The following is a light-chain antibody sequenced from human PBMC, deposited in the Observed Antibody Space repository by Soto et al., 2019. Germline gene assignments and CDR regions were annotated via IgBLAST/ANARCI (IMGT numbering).Light chain of an antibody. CDR2: GAS. J-gene: IGKJ4*01. CDR3: QQRSDWLT. Sequence: IVLTQSPATLSLSPGEGATLSCRASQSVSTSLAWYQQKPGQAPRLLIYGASRRAAGIPGRFSGSGSGTDFTLTISSLEPEDFAVYYCQQRSDWLTFGGGTKVDI. CDR1: QSVSTS. V-gene: IGKV3-11*01.